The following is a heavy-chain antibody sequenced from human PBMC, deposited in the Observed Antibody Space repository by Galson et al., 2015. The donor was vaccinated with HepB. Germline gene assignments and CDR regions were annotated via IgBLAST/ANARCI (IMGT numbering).Heavy chain of an antibody. CDR3: ARIVVPAAIYYFDY. J-gene: IGHJ4*02. CDR1: GFSLSTSGVG. V-gene: IGHV2-5*02. D-gene: IGHD2-2*01. Sequence: PALVKPTQTLTLTCTFSGFSLSTSGVGVGWIRQPPGKALEWLALIYWDDDKRYSPSLKSRLTITKDTSKNQVVLTMTNMDPVDTATYYCARIVVPAAIYYFDYWGQGTLVTVSS. CDR2: IYWDDDK.